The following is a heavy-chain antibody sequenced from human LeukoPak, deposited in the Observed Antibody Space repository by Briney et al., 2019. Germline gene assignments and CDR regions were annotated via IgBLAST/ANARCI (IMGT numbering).Heavy chain of an antibody. J-gene: IGHJ4*02. D-gene: IGHD5-24*01. Sequence: PGGSLRLSCAASGFTFSSYWMSWVRQAPGKGLEWVANIKQDGSEKYYVDSVKGRFTTSRDNAKNSLYLQMNSLRAEDTAVYYCAREMATISFGYWGQGTLVTVSS. CDR1: GFTFSSYW. CDR3: AREMATISFGY. V-gene: IGHV3-7*01. CDR2: IKQDGSEK.